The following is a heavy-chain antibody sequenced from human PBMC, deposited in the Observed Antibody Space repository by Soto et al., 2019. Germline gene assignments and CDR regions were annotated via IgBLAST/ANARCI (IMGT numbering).Heavy chain of an antibody. D-gene: IGHD7-27*01. Sequence: SETLSLTCTVSGGSISSGVYYWSGIRQHPGKGLEWIGYIYYSGITYYNPSLKSRVTISVDTSKNQFSLKLSSVTAADTAVYYCARGIKLGILPFDYWGQGTLVTVSS. V-gene: IGHV4-31*03. CDR1: GGSISSGVYY. J-gene: IGHJ4*02. CDR2: IYYSGIT. CDR3: ARGIKLGILPFDY.